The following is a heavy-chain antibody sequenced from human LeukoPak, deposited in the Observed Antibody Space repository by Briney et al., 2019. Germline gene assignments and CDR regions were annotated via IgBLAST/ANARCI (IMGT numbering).Heavy chain of an antibody. J-gene: IGHJ4*02. D-gene: IGHD3-9*01. CDR1: GGSISSSSYY. CDR3: ARGGYYDILTGYLTRYYFDY. CDR2: IYYSGST. Sequence: SETLSLTCAVSGGSISSSSYYWDWIRQPPGKGLEWIASIYYSGSTNYNPSLKSRVTISVDTSKNQFSLKLSSVTAADTAVYYCARGGYYDILTGYLTRYYFDYWGQGTLVTVSS. V-gene: IGHV4-39*07.